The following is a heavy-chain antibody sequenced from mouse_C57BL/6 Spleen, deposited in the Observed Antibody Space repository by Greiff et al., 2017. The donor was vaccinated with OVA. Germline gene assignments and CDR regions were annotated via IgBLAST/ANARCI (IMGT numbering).Heavy chain of an antibody. CDR2: IDPANGNT. CDR1: GFNIKNPY. Sequence: EVMLVESVAELVRPGASVKLSCTASGFNIKNPYMHWVKQRPEQGLEWIGRIDPANGNTKYAPKFQGKATITADTSSNTAYLQLSSLTSEDTAIYYCARSGYYDYDGFAYWGQGTLVTVSA. D-gene: IGHD2-4*01. J-gene: IGHJ3*01. CDR3: ARSGYYDYDGFAY. V-gene: IGHV14-3*01.